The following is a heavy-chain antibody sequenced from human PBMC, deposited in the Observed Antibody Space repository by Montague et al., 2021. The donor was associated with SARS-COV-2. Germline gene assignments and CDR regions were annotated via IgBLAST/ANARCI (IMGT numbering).Heavy chain of an antibody. J-gene: IGHJ4*02. CDR3: AHRRPLWGYFDY. Sequence: PALVKPTQTLTLTCTFSGFSLSTSGVGVGWIRQPPGKALEWLALIYWDDDKRYSPSLKSRLTITKDTSKNQVVLTMTNMDPVDTVTYYCAHRRPLWGYFDYWGQGTLVTVSS. CDR1: GFSLSTSGVG. V-gene: IGHV2-5*02. D-gene: IGHD7-27*01. CDR2: IYWDDDK.